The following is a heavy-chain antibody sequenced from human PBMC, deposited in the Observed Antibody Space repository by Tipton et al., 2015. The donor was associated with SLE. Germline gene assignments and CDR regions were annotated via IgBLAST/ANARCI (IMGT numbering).Heavy chain of an antibody. CDR3: ARVYSSSWYPADAFDI. Sequence: TLSLTCTVSGGSISSYYWSWIRQPPGKGLEWIGYIYTSGSTNYNPSLKSRVTISVDTSKNQFSLKLSSVTAADTAVYYCARVYSSSWYPADAFDIWGQGTMVTVSS. V-gene: IGHV4-4*09. CDR2: IYTSGST. J-gene: IGHJ3*02. D-gene: IGHD6-13*01. CDR1: GGSISSYY.